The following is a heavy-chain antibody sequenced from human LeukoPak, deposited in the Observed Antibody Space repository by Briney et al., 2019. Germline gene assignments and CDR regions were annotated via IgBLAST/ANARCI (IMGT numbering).Heavy chain of an antibody. CDR3: ARDLGYSYGSWIDY. Sequence: SETLSLTCAVSGGSISSSNWWSWVRQPPGKGLEWIGEIYHSGSTNYNPSLKSRVTISVDKSKNQFSLKLNSVTAADTAVYCARDLGYSYGSWIDYWGQGTLVTVSS. D-gene: IGHD5-18*01. J-gene: IGHJ4*02. CDR1: GGSISSSNW. V-gene: IGHV4-4*02. CDR2: IYHSGST.